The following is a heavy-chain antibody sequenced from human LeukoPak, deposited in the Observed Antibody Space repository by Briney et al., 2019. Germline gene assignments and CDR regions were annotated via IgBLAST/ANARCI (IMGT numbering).Heavy chain of an antibody. CDR2: INHSGST. D-gene: IGHD5-18*01. CDR1: GGSFSGYY. CDR3: ARDGGYSYGYGVDY. Sequence: SETLSLTCAVYGGSFSGYYWSWIRQPPGKGLEWIGEINHSGSTNYNPSLKSRVTISVDTSKNQFSLKLSSVTAADTAVYYCARDGGYSYGYGVDYWGQGTLVTVSS. J-gene: IGHJ4*02. V-gene: IGHV4-34*01.